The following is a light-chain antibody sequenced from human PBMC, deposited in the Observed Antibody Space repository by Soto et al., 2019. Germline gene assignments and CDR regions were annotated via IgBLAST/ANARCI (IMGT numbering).Light chain of an antibody. J-gene: IGKJ1*01. Sequence: DIQMTQSPSSLSASVGDRVTITCRASQSISSYLNWYHQKPGKAPKLLIYSASSLHSGVPSRFSGSGSGTDFTLTISSLQPEDVATYYCQQSNSTPWTFGQGTNVEIK. CDR2: SAS. V-gene: IGKV1-39*01. CDR1: QSISSY. CDR3: QQSNSTPWT.